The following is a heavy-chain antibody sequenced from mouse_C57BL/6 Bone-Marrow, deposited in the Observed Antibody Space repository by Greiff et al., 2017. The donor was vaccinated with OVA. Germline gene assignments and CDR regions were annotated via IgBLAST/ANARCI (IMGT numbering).Heavy chain of an antibody. CDR3: TYDYDPWFAY. D-gene: IGHD2-4*01. V-gene: IGHV1-77*01. CDR2: IGPGSGST. J-gene: IGHJ3*01. Sequence: QVHVKQSGAELVKPGASVKISCKASGYTFTDYYINWVKQRPGQGLEWIGKIGPGSGSTYYNEKFKGKATLTADKSSSPAYMQLSSLTSEDSAVYFCTYDYDPWFAYWGQGTLVTVSA. CDR1: GYTFTDYY.